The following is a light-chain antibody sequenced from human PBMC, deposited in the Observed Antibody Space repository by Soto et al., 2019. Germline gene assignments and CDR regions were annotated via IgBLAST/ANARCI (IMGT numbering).Light chain of an antibody. CDR1: QSISSW. V-gene: IGKV1-5*01. CDR3: QHYNSYSET. Sequence: DIQMTQSPSTLSASVGDRVTITCRTSQSISSWLAWYQQNPGKAPKLLIYDASSLESGVPSRFSGSGSGTEFTLTISSLQPDDFETYYCQHYNSYSETFGQGTKVDIK. J-gene: IGKJ1*01. CDR2: DAS.